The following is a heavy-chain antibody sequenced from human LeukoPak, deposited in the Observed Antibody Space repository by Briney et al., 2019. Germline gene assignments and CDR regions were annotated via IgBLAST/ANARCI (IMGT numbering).Heavy chain of an antibody. CDR1: GGSISSCY. J-gene: IGHJ4*02. Sequence: SETLSLTCTVSGGSISSCYWSWIRQPPGKGLEWIGYIYYSGSTNYNPSLKSRVTISVDTSKNQFSLKLSSATAADTAVYYCARVRALSYYDSSGDLYYFDYWGQGTLVTVSS. D-gene: IGHD3-22*01. V-gene: IGHV4-59*01. CDR3: ARVRALSYYDSSGDLYYFDY. CDR2: IYYSGST.